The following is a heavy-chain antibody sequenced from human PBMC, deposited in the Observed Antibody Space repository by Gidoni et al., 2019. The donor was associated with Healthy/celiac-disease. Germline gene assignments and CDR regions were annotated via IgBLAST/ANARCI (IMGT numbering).Heavy chain of an antibody. D-gene: IGHD4-17*01. CDR3: ARDTPNDYGDYYYGMDV. J-gene: IGHJ6*02. Sequence: EVQLVASGGGLVLPGGSLRLSCAVSGFTFSSCSMNWVRQAPGKGLEWVSYISSSRSTIYYADSVKGRFTISRDNAKNSLYLQMNSLRAEDTAMYYCARDTPNDYGDYYYGMDVWGQGTTVTVSS. V-gene: IGHV3-48*01. CDR2: ISSSRSTI. CDR1: GFTFSSCS.